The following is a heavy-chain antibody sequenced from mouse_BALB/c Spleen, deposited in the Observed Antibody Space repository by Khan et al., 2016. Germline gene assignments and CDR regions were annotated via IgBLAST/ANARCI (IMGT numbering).Heavy chain of an antibody. Sequence: EVQLQESGPGLVKPSQSLSLTCTVTGYSITSDYAWNWIRQFPGNRLEWLGYITYSCSTTYNPSLKSRIPNTRDTSKNQLLLQLNSVITADTATYYCANDVYFPAWFAYWGQGTLVTVSA. J-gene: IGHJ3*01. V-gene: IGHV3-2*02. CDR3: ANDVYFPAWFAY. CDR2: ITYSCST. CDR1: GYSITSDYA. D-gene: IGHD2-3*01.